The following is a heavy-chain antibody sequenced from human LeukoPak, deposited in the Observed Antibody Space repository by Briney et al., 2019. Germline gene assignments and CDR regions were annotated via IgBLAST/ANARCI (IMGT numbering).Heavy chain of an antibody. V-gene: IGHV4-34*01. J-gene: IGHJ4*02. CDR3: ARGYYNLGSFPFDF. Sequence: SETLSLTCAVSGGPCSGYFWSWIRQSSGKGLEWIGEIRNSGTTNYNPSLNSRVTISEDTSKNQFYLNLSSVTAADTAVYYCARGYYNLGSFPFDFWGQGTLVTVSS. CDR2: IRNSGTT. CDR1: GGPCSGYF. D-gene: IGHD3-10*01.